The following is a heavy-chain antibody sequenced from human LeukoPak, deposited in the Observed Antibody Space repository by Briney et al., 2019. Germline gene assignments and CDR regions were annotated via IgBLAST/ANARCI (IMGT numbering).Heavy chain of an antibody. CDR2: MNPNSGNT. Sequence: ASVKVSCKASGYTFTSYDINWVRQATGQWLEWMGWMNPNSGNTDYEQKFHGRVTMTRNTSISTAYMELSSLRSEDTAVYYCARGLEVAALFLGYWGQGTLVTVSS. CDR1: GYTFTSYD. CDR3: ARGLEVAALFLGY. V-gene: IGHV1-8*01. J-gene: IGHJ4*02. D-gene: IGHD2-15*01.